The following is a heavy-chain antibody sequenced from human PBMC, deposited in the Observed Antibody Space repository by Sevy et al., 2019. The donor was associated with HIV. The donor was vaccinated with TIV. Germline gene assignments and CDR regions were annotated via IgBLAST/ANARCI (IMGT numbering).Heavy chain of an antibody. CDR1: GFTFSRNG. D-gene: IGHD3-3*01. V-gene: IGHV3-30*18. Sequence: GGSLRLSCAASGFTFSRNGMHWVRQAPGKGLEWVAVISYDGSNKYYADSVKGRFTISRDNSKNTLYLKMNSLRAEDTAVYYCAKGIAIFAVVDYFDYWGQGTLVTVSS. J-gene: IGHJ4*02. CDR2: ISYDGSNK. CDR3: AKGIAIFAVVDYFDY.